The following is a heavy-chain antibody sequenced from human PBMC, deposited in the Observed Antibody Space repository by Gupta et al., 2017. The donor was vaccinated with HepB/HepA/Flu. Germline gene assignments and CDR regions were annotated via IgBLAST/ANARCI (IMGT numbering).Heavy chain of an antibody. D-gene: IGHD5-12*01. J-gene: IGHJ4*02. Sequence: EVQLLESGGGLVQPGGSLRLACAASGFGVRSNDMSWVRQAPGKGPEWVSTISISDGRTYYADSVKGRFTISRDNSKNTLYLQMNSLRADDTAVYYCAKGGWLEYWGQGTLVTVAS. CDR1: GFGVRSND. CDR2: ISISDGRT. CDR3: AKGGWLEY. V-gene: IGHV3-23*01.